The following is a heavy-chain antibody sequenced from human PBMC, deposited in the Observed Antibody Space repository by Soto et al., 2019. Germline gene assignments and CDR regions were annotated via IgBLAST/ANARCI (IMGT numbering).Heavy chain of an antibody. D-gene: IGHD3-10*01. CDR2: IYYSGST. V-gene: IGHV4-59*13. CDR3: AREYGSGSLNWFDP. CDR1: GGSIISYY. J-gene: IGHJ5*02. Sequence: SETLSLTCTVSGGSIISYYWSWIRQPPGKGLEWIGYIYYSGSTNYNPSLKSRVTISVDTSKNQFSLKLSSVTAADTAVYYCAREYGSGSLNWFDPWGQGTLVTVSS.